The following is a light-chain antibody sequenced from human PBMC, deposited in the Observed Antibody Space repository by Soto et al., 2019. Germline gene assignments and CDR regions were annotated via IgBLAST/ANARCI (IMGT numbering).Light chain of an antibody. Sequence: QSVLAQPPSVSGTPGQRVTISCSGSSSNIGKNTVSWYQQLPGAAPKPLISTDNQRPSGVLDRFSGSKSGTSASLAISGLQSEDEADYYCAAWDNSLNGHVFGTGTKLTVL. J-gene: IGLJ1*01. CDR1: SSNIGKNT. V-gene: IGLV1-44*01. CDR2: TDN. CDR3: AAWDNSLNGHV.